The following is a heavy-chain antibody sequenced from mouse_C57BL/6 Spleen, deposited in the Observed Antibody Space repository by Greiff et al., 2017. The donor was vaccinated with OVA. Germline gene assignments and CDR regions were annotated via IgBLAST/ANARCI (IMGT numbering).Heavy chain of an antibody. CDR1: GYTFTSYW. V-gene: IGHV1-69*01. CDR3: ARPRSSYGYFDV. CDR2: IDPSDSYT. J-gene: IGHJ1*03. Sequence: QVQLQQPGAELVMPGASVKLSCKASGYTFTSYWMHWVKQRPGQGLEWIGEIDPSDSYTNYNQKFKGKSTLTVDKSSSTAYMQLSSLTSEDSAVYYCARPRSSYGYFDVWGTGTTVTVSS. D-gene: IGHD1-1*01.